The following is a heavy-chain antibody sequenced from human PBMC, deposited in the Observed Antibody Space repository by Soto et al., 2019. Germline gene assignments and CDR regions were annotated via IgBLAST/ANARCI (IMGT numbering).Heavy chain of an antibody. V-gene: IGHV3-64*01. J-gene: IGHJ2*01. CDR1: GFTFSSYA. D-gene: IGHD2-21*02. CDR3: ARETRGGDIYWYFDL. CDR2: ISSNGDKT. Sequence: PGGSLRLSCAASGFTFSSYAMHWVRQAPGKGLEYVSAISSNGDKTYYANSVKGRFTISRDNSRNTLYLQMGSLRAEDMAVYYCARETRGGDIYWYFDLWGRGTLVTVSS.